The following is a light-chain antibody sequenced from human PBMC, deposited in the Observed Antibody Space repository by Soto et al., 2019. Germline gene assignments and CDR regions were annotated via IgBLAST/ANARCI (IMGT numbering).Light chain of an antibody. CDR2: DAS. Sequence: EIVLTQSPGTLSLPPGERATLSCRASQSVSSYLAWYQQKPGQAPRLLIYDASNRATGIPARFSGSGSGTDFTLTISSLEPEDFAVYYCQQRSNWPWTFGQGTKVDNK. V-gene: IGKV3-11*01. CDR1: QSVSSY. CDR3: QQRSNWPWT. J-gene: IGKJ1*01.